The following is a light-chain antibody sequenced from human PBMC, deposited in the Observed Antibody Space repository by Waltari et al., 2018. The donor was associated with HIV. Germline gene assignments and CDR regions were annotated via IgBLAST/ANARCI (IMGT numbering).Light chain of an antibody. CDR3: QQYNNWPPYT. CDR2: GTS. CDR1: QSVRSN. J-gene: IGKJ2*01. V-gene: IGKV3-15*01. Sequence: EIVMTQSPATLSVSPGERATLSCRASQSVRSNLAWYQQKPGQAPRLLIYGTSTRATGIPARSSGSGSGTEFTLTISSLQSEDFAVYYCQQYNNWPPYTFGQGTKLEIK.